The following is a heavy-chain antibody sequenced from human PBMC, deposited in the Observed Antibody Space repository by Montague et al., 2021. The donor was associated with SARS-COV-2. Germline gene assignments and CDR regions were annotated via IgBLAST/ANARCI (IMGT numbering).Heavy chain of an antibody. CDR3: ARARNSWAYYFDY. Sequence: SLRLSCAASTFTVNNNYMSWVRQAPGKGLEWVSVIYAGGSTYYTDSVRGRFTISRDISKNTLFLQMNSLRAEDTALYYCARARNSWAYYFDYWGQGTLVTVSS. J-gene: IGHJ4*02. CDR2: IYAGGST. D-gene: IGHD6-13*01. V-gene: IGHV3-66*01. CDR1: TFTVNNNY.